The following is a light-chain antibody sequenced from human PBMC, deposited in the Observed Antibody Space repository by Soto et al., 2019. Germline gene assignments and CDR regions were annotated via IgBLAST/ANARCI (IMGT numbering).Light chain of an antibody. Sequence: QSVLTQPPSVSGAPGQRVTISCTGSSSNIGAGYDVHWYQQLPGTAPKLLIYGNSNRPSGFPDRFSGSKSGTSASLAITGLQAEDEADYYCHSYDSSLSGYVVFGGGTQLTVL. CDR1: SSNIGAGYD. CDR2: GNS. V-gene: IGLV1-40*01. J-gene: IGLJ2*01. CDR3: HSYDSSLSGYVV.